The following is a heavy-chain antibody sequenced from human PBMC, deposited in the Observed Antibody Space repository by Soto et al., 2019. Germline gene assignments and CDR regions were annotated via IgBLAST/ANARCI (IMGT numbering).Heavy chain of an antibody. CDR1: GFSFGSYA. CDR3: ARWSYLDY. D-gene: IGHD2-15*01. Sequence: GSLRLSCAASGFSFGSYALSWVRQAPGKGLEWVSTISGSDGKTFYAESVKGRFSISRDTSQNTLYLQMNSLRADDTAIYYCARWSYLDYWGQGTRVTVSS. V-gene: IGHV3-23*01. CDR2: ISGSDGKT. J-gene: IGHJ4*02.